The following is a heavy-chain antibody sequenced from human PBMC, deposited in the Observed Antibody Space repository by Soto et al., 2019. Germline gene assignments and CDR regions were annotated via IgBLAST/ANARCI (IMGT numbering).Heavy chain of an antibody. CDR3: AKSPTTFYAGGGRYYDY. CDR1: GFTFSSYA. Sequence: GGSLRLSCAASGFTFSSYAMSWVRQAPGKGLEWVSVISGSGGGTDYADSVKGRFTISRDNSKNTRYVQMNSLRAEDTAVYYCAKSPTTFYAGGGRYYDYWGQGTLVTVSS. D-gene: IGHD2-2*01. V-gene: IGHV3-23*01. CDR2: ISGSGGGT. J-gene: IGHJ4*02.